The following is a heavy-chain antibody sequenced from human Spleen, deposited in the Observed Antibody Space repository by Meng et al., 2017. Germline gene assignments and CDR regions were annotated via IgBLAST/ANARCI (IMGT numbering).Heavy chain of an antibody. V-gene: IGHV4-34*01. J-gene: IGHJ4*02. D-gene: IGHD5-12*01. CDR3: ARGRWLRILDY. CDR1: GGSFSGYY. Sequence: QVQLRQWGAGLLKPSETLSLTCAVYGGSFSGYYWSWIRQPPGKGLEWIGEINHSGSTNYNPSLKSRVTISVDTSKNQFSLKLSSVTAADTAVYYCARGRWLRILDYWGQGTLVTVSS. CDR2: INHSGST.